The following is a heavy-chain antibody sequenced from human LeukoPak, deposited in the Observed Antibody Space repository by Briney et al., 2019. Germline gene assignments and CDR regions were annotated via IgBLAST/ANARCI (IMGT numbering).Heavy chain of an antibody. CDR3: ATSVLLEPYYFDY. D-gene: IGHD1-20*01. Sequence: ASVKISCKVSGYTFTDYYMHGVQQAPGKGLEWMGLVDPEDGETIYAEKFQGRVTITADTSTDTAYMELSSLRSEDTAVYYCATSVLLEPYYFDYWGQGTLVTVSS. CDR2: VDPEDGET. CDR1: GYTFTDYY. V-gene: IGHV1-69-2*01. J-gene: IGHJ4*02.